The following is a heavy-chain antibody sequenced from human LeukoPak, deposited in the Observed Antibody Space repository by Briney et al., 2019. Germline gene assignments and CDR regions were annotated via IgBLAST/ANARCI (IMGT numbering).Heavy chain of an antibody. Sequence: SETLPLTCTVSGRHLSSYYGSWIRPPPGKGLEWIGYIYYSGSTNYSPSLKSRVTISVDTSKNQFSLKLSTVTAADTAVYYCARLDDLAFDYWGQGTLVTVSS. V-gene: IGHV4-59*01. CDR1: GRHLSSYY. J-gene: IGHJ4*02. CDR2: IYYSGST. D-gene: IGHD1-1*01. CDR3: ARLDDLAFDY.